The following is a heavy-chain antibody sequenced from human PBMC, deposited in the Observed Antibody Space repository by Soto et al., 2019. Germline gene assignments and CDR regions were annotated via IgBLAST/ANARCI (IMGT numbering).Heavy chain of an antibody. CDR1: GGSISGSIYS. CDR2: IYYSGIT. Sequence: SETLSLTCTVSGGSISGSIYSWVWLRQPPGKGLEWIGTIYYSGITYYNPSLKSRVTISVDTSKNQFSLKLSSVTAADTAVYYCATRQGGSYNWFDPWGQGTLVTVSS. V-gene: IGHV4-39*01. J-gene: IGHJ5*02. D-gene: IGHD2-15*01. CDR3: ATRQGGSYNWFDP.